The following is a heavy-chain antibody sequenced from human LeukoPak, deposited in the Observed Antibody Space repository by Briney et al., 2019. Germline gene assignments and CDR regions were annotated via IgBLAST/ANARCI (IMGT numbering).Heavy chain of an antibody. D-gene: IGHD3-9*01. CDR1: GFTFSIYW. CDR3: ARFEAGYYDILTGYYD. J-gene: IGHJ4*02. V-gene: IGHV3-7*01. Sequence: GGSLRLSCAASGFTFSIYWMSWVRQAPGKGLEWVANIKQDGSEKYYVDSVKGRFTISRDNAKNSLYLQMNSLRAEDTAVYYCARFEAGYYDILTGYYDWGQGTLVTVSS. CDR2: IKQDGSEK.